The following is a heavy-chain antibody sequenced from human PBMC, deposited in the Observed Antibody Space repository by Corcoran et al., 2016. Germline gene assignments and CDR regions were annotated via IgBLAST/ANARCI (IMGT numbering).Heavy chain of an antibody. Sequence: EVKLVETGGGLVQPGRYLRISCAASGFTFDDYDMNWVRQAPGKGLEWVSGISWNSGSIGYADSVKGRFTISRDNAKNSLYLQMNSLRAEDTALYYCAKDGWGQLPSLGGWFDPWGQGTLVTVSS. V-gene: IGHV3-9*01. J-gene: IGHJ5*02. CDR3: AKDGWGQLPSLGGWFDP. CDR2: ISWNSGSI. D-gene: IGHD3-16*01. CDR1: GFTFDDYD.